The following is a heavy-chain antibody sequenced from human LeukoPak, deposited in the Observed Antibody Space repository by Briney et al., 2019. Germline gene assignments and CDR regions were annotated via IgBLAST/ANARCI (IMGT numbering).Heavy chain of an antibody. CDR1: GGSFSGYY. V-gene: IGHV4-34*01. Sequence: PSETLSLTCAVYGGSFSGYYWSWIRQPPGKGLEWIGDINHSGSTNYNPPLKSRVTISVDTSKNQFSLRLSSVTAADTAVYYCARRVPAANGMDVWGQGTTVIVSS. D-gene: IGHD2-2*01. CDR3: ARRVPAANGMDV. J-gene: IGHJ6*02. CDR2: INHSGST.